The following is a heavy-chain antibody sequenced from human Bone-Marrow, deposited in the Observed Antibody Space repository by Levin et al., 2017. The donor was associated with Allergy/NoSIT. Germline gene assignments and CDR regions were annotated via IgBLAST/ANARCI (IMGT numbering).Heavy chain of an antibody. Sequence: PGGSLRLSCAASGFTFSSYWMHWVRQAPGTGLVWVSRISGDGSDTSYADSVKGRFTISRDNAKNTLFLQMSSLRAEDTAVYYCARAGSGNWSAWYDSWGQGTLVTVSS. CDR2: ISGDGSDT. J-gene: IGHJ4*02. CDR3: ARAGSGNWSAWYDS. CDR1: GFTFSSYW. D-gene: IGHD1-1*01. V-gene: IGHV3-74*01.